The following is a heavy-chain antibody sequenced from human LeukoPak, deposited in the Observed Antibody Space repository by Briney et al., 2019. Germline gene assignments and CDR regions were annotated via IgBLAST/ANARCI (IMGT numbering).Heavy chain of an antibody. J-gene: IGHJ5*02. D-gene: IGHD2-2*01. CDR3: TKDIVVVPAAPIPYNWFDP. V-gene: IGHV3-15*01. CDR1: GFTLSKAW. CDR2: IKSKTDGGTT. Sequence: GGSVRLFCAASGFTLSKAWMRWVRQARGKGREWVGRIKSKTDGGTTDYAAPVKGRFTISRDDSKNTLYLQMNSLKTEDTAVYYCTKDIVVVPAAPIPYNWFDPWGQGTLVTVPS.